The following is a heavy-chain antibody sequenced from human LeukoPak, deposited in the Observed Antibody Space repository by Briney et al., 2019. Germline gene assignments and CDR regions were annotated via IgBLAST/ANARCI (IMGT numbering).Heavy chain of an antibody. CDR1: GGTFSDSY. D-gene: IGHD2-2*02. CDR2: INHSGST. Sequence: PSETLSLTCAVSGGTFSDSYWSWIRQPPGKGLEWIGEINHSGSTNFKSSLKSRFTISVDTSKNQFSLKLSSVTAADTAVYFCARGSRYCSSISCYKYYYAMDVWGQGTTVTVSS. CDR3: ARGSRYCSSISCYKYYYAMDV. V-gene: IGHV4-34*01. J-gene: IGHJ6*02.